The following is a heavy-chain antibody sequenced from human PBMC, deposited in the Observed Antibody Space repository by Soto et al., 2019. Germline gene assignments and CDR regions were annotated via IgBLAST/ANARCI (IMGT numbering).Heavy chain of an antibody. CDR2: IDPNSGGT. Sequence: QVQLVQSGAEVKKPGASVKVSCKASGYTFTGCYVHWVRQAPGQGLEWMGWIDPNSGGTNYAQKFQGSVSMTRDTSIRTVYMELSRLRSDDTAVYYCARDISGSFDPKPFGYYGMDVW. D-gene: IGHD2-15*01. CDR1: GYTFTGCY. J-gene: IGHJ6*01. V-gene: IGHV1-2*04. CDR3: ARDISGSFDPKPFGYYGMDV.